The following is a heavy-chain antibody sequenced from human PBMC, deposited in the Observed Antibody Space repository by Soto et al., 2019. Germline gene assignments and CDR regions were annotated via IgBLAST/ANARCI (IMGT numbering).Heavy chain of an antibody. J-gene: IGHJ1*01. CDR1: GGSISSDDYF. V-gene: IGHV4-30-4*01. CDR2: IHSSGSI. CDR3: ARDLDGLHDDTSGPFPRTG. D-gene: IGHD3-22*01. Sequence: SETLSLTCTVSGGSISSDDYFWSWIRQAPGRGLEWIGYIHSSGSIYYNPSLKSRAPMSIDTAGNQFSLKVSSVTVADTAVYYCARDLDGLHDDTSGPFPRTGGGQGTLVTVSS.